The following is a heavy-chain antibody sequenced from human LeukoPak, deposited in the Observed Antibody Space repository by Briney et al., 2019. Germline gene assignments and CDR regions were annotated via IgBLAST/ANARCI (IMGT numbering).Heavy chain of an antibody. CDR2: IYTSGST. Sequence: PSQTLSLTRTVSGGSLSSGSSYWSWIRQPAGKGLEWIGRIYTSGSTNYNPSLKSRVTISVDTSKNQFTLKLSSVTVADRAVYYCARAAPSLPFDIWGQGTLVTVSS. J-gene: IGHJ4*02. V-gene: IGHV4-61*02. CDR1: GGSLSSGSSY. CDR3: ARAAPSLPFDI. D-gene: IGHD2-15*01.